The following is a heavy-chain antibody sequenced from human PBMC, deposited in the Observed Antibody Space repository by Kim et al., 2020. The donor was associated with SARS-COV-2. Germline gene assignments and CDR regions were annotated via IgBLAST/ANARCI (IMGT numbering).Heavy chain of an antibody. CDR2: IYYSGST. CDR1: GGSISSSSYY. CDR3: ARCESYCSSTSCYSPSWFDP. J-gene: IGHJ5*02. Sequence: SETLSLTCTVSGGSISSSSYYWGWIRQPPGKGLEWIGSIYYSGSTYYNPSLKSRVTISVDTPKNQFSLKLSSVTAADTAVYYCARCESYCSSTSCYSPSWFDPWGQGTLVTVSS. V-gene: IGHV4-39*01. D-gene: IGHD2-2*01.